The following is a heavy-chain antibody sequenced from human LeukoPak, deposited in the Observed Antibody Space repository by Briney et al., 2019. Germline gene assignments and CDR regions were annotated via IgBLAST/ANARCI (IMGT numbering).Heavy chain of an antibody. V-gene: IGHV1-3*01. CDR1: GFTFTTYT. CDR3: ARGAPIRVAVAATFDP. CDR2: INAANGNT. D-gene: IGHD6-19*01. Sequence: ASVKVSCKTSGFTFTTYTMHWVRQAPGQRLEWMGWINAANGNTQYSQKFQGRVTIARDTSASTAYMELSSLRSEDTAVYYCARGAPIRVAVAATFDPWGQGTLVTVPS. J-gene: IGHJ5*02.